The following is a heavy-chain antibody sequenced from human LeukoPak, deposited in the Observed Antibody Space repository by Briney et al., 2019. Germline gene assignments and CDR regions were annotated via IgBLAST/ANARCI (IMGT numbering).Heavy chain of an antibody. CDR2: INPNSGGT. V-gene: IGHV1-2*02. CDR3: AKDKWGSGSYYNILYYYGMDV. J-gene: IGHJ6*02. CDR1: GYTFTHYY. D-gene: IGHD3-10*01. Sequence: ASVKVSCKASGYTFTHYYIHWVRQAPGQGLEWMGWINPNSGGTNYAQKFQGRVTMTRGTSISTAFMELSSLRSDDTAVYYCAKDKWGSGSYYNILYYYGMDVWGQGTTVTVSS.